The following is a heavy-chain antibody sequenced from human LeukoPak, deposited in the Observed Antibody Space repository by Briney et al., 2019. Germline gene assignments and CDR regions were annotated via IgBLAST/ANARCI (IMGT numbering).Heavy chain of an antibody. Sequence: SETLSLTCAVYGGSFSGYYWSWIRQPPGKGLEWIGEINHSGSTNYNPSLKSRVTISVDTSKNRFSLKLSSVTAADTAVYYCAGGLRRPLDYWGQGTLVTVSS. CDR3: AGGLRRPLDY. J-gene: IGHJ4*02. CDR2: INHSGST. CDR1: GGSFSGYY. V-gene: IGHV4-34*01.